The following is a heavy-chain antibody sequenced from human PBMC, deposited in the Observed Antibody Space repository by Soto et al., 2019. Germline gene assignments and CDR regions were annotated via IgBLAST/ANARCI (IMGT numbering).Heavy chain of an antibody. CDR2: IIPIFGTA. CDR1: GGTFSSYA. V-gene: IGHV1-69*13. Sequence: ASVKVSCKASGGTFSSYAISWVRQAPGQGLEWMGGIIPIFGTANYAQKFQGRVTITADESTSTAYMELSSLRSEDTAVYYCARGGYYRENTFDYWGQGTLVTVSS. J-gene: IGHJ4*02. D-gene: IGHD3-22*01. CDR3: ARGGYYRENTFDY.